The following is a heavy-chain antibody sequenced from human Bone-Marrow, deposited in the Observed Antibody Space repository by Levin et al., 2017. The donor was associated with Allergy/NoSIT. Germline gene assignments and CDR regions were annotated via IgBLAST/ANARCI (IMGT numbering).Heavy chain of an antibody. CDR2: IFYSGTT. V-gene: IGHV4-59*08. J-gene: IGHJ4*02. CDR3: ARHSSGNYDPLKYFFDY. Sequence: SQTLSLTCTVSGGSLSRYYWSWIRQPPGKGLEWIGYIFYSGTTNYNPSLKSRVTLSVDTSTNQLSLRLTSVTAADTAIYYCARHSSGNYDPLKYFFDYWGQGMLVSVSS. D-gene: IGHD3-22*01. CDR1: GGSLSRYY.